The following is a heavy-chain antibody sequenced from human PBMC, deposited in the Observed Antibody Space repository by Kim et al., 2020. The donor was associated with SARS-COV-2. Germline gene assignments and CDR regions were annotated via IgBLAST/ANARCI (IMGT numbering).Heavy chain of an antibody. CDR1: GFTFSSYG. CDR3: ARAEQQLFNGMDV. V-gene: IGHV3-33*01. Sequence: GGSLRLSCAASGFTFSSYGMHWVRQAPGKGLEWVAVIWYDGSNKYYADSVKGRFTISRDNSKNTLYLQMNSLRAEDTAVYYCARAEQQLFNGMDVWGQGTTVTVSS. CDR2: IWYDGSNK. J-gene: IGHJ6*02. D-gene: IGHD6-13*01.